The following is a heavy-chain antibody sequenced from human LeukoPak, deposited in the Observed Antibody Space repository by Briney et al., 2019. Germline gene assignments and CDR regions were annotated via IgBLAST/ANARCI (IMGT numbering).Heavy chain of an antibody. Sequence: SETLSLTCAVYGGSFSGYYWSWIRQPPGKGLEWIGEINHSGSTNYNPSLKSRVTISVDTSKNQFSLKLSSVTATDTAVYYCARGGDSSSWYLYYFDYWGQGALVTVSS. J-gene: IGHJ4*02. V-gene: IGHV4-34*01. D-gene: IGHD6-13*01. CDR2: INHSGST. CDR3: ARGGDSSSWYLYYFDY. CDR1: GGSFSGYY.